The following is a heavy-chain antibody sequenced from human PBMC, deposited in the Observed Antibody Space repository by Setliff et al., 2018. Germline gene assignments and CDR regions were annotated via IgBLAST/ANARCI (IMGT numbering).Heavy chain of an antibody. CDR3: ARDLIRGAPNWFDP. Sequence: GGSLRLSCAASGFTFSSYWMSWVRQAPGKGLEWVANINQDGSEKYYVDSVKGRFTISRDNANSSLYLQMNSLRAEDTAVYYCARDLIRGAPNWFDPWGQETLVTVSS. V-gene: IGHV3-7*01. J-gene: IGHJ5*02. CDR2: INQDGSEK. D-gene: IGHD3-10*01. CDR1: GFTFSSYW.